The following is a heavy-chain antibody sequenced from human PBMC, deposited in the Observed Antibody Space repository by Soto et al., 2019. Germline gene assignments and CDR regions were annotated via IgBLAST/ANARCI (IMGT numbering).Heavy chain of an antibody. CDR1: YSFTNYW. CDR2: IYPDDSDT. J-gene: IGHJ5*02. D-gene: IGHD3-3*01. CDR3: ARLEWLSLAAWFDP. V-gene: IGHV5-51*01. Sequence: YSFTNYWIGWVRQMPGKGLEWMGMIYPDDSDTKYSPSFQGQVTFSADKSINTAYLQWSSLKASDTAIYYCARLEWLSLAAWFDPWGQGTLVTVSS.